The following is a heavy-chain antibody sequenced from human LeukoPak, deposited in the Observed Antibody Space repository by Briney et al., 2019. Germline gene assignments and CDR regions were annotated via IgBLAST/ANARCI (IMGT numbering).Heavy chain of an antibody. CDR1: GFMFSDHA. CDR2: IGPDGSKK. D-gene: IGHD5-24*01. CDR3: AKGGSEMATILGTYYFDF. Sequence: GGSLRLSCVASGFMFSDHAFHWVRQSPDKGLEWVALIGPDGSKKYYADSVKGRFTISRDNSKNTLYLQMNSLRAEDAAVYYCAKGGSEMATILGTYYFDFWGQGTLVTVSS. V-gene: IGHV3-30*04. J-gene: IGHJ4*02.